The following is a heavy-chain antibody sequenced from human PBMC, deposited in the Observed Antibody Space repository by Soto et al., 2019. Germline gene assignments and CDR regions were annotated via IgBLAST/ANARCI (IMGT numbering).Heavy chain of an antibody. Sequence: QVQLVESGGGVVQPGRSLRLSCAASGFTFSSYGMHWVRQAPGKGLEWVAVISYDGSNKYYADSVKGRFTISRDNSKNTLYLQMNSLRAEDTAVYYCALNGGATSAEYFQHWGQGTLVTVSS. CDR2: ISYDGSNK. V-gene: IGHV3-30*03. CDR3: ALNGGATSAEYFQH. D-gene: IGHD1-26*01. J-gene: IGHJ1*01. CDR1: GFTFSSYG.